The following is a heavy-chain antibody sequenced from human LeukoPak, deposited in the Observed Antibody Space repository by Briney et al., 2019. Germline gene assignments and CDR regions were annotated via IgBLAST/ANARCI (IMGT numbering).Heavy chain of an antibody. D-gene: IGHD3-16*02. J-gene: IGHJ4*02. Sequence: GGSLRLSCAASGFTFSNYAMTWVRQAPGKGLEWVSAINNGGDRTYYADSLKGRFTISRDNSKNTLYLQMSSLRAEDTAVYFCARSYLRDSDYWGQGTQVTVSS. CDR3: ARSYLRDSDY. V-gene: IGHV3-23*01. CDR2: INNGGDRT. CDR1: GFTFSNYA.